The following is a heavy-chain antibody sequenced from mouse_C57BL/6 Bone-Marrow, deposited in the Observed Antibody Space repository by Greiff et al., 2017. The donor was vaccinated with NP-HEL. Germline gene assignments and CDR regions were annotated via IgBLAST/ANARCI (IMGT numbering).Heavy chain of an antibody. CDR3: ARGYYYGNYFDY. CDR1: GYTFTDYY. Sequence: EVQLVESGPVLVKPGASVKMSCKASGYTFTDYYMNWVKQSHGKSLEWIGVINPYNGGTSYNQKFKGKATLTVDKSSSTAYMELNSLTSEDSAVYYCARGYYYGNYFDYWGQGTTLTVSS. V-gene: IGHV1-19*01. J-gene: IGHJ2*01. D-gene: IGHD1-1*01. CDR2: INPYNGGT.